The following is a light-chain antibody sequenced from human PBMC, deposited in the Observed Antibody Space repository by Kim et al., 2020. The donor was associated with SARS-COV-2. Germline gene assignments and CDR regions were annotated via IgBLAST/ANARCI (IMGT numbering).Light chain of an antibody. CDR3: SSFATTSLL. J-gene: IGLJ2*01. V-gene: IGLV2-11*01. CDR1: RSDVGRYNH. CDR2: DVN. Sequence: QSALTQPRSVSGSPGQSVTISCTGTRSDVGRYNHVSWYQQHPGKVPKLMIYDVNKRPSGVPARFSGFKSGNTASLTISGLQADDDADYYCSSFATTSLLFGGGTQLTVL.